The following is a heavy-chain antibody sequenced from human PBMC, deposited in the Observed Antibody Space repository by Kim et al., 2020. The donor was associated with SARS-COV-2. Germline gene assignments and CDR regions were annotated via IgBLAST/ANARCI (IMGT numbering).Heavy chain of an antibody. Sequence: GGSLRLSCAASGFTFSSYWMSWVRQAPGKGLEWVANIKQDGSEKYYVDSVKGRFTISRDNAKNSLYLQMNSLRAEDTAVYYCARDPEQWLEYYYYYGMDVWGQGTTVTVSS. CDR1: GFTFSSYW. CDR3: ARDPEQWLEYYYYYGMDV. D-gene: IGHD6-19*01. CDR2: IKQDGSEK. J-gene: IGHJ6*02. V-gene: IGHV3-7*03.